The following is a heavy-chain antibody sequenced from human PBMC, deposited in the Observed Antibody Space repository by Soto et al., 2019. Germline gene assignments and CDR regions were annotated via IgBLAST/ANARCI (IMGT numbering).Heavy chain of an antibody. V-gene: IGHV3-23*01. D-gene: IGHD6-19*01. CDR3: AKTANGWFRAFDI. CDR2: ISGSGGTT. CDR1: GFTFSSYA. Sequence: EVQLLESGGGLVQPGGSLRLSCAASGFTFSSYAMSWVRQAPGKGLEWVSAISGSGGTTYYADSVKGRFTFSRDNSKNTLYLQMNSLRAEDTVVYYCAKTANGWFRAFDIWGQGTMVTVSS. J-gene: IGHJ3*02.